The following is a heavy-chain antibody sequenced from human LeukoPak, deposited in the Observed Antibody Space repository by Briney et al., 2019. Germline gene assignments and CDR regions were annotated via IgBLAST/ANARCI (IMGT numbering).Heavy chain of an antibody. CDR3: ARQGRGFYDAFDI. CDR2: IYYSGST. D-gene: IGHD2/OR15-2a*01. Sequence: SETLSLTCTVSGGSISSYYWSWIRQPPGKGLEWIGYIYYSGSTNYNPSLKSRVTISVDTSKNQFSLKLSSVTAADTAVYYCARQGRGFYDAFDIWGQGTMVAVSS. CDR1: GGSISSYY. J-gene: IGHJ3*02. V-gene: IGHV4-59*08.